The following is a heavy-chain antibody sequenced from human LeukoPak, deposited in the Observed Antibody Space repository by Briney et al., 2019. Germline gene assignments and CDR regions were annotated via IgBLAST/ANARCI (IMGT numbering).Heavy chain of an antibody. V-gene: IGHV3-7*01. J-gene: IGHJ3*02. CDR3: ARVRNSGYYYVDAFDI. CDR2: IKKDGSEK. D-gene: IGHD3-22*01. CDR1: GFTFSIYW. Sequence: PGGSLRPSCAASGFTFSIYWMSWFRQAPGKGLEWVAHIKKDGSEKNYVDSVKGRFTISRDNSKNTLYLQMNSLRAEDTAVYYCARVRNSGYYYVDAFDIWGQGTMVTVSS.